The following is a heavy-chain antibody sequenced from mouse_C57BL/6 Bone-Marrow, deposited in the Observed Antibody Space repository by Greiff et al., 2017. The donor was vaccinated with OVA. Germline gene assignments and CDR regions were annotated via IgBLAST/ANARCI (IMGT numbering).Heavy chain of an antibody. Sequence: QVQLQQSGAELARPGASVKLSCKASGYTFTSYGISWVKQRTGQGLEWIGEIYPRSGYTYYNEKFKGKATLTADKSSSTAYMELRSLTSEDSAVYFCANYYGSSYLFAYWGQGTLVTVSA. V-gene: IGHV1-81*01. CDR2: IYPRSGYT. D-gene: IGHD1-1*01. J-gene: IGHJ3*01. CDR3: ANYYGSSYLFAY. CDR1: GYTFTSYG.